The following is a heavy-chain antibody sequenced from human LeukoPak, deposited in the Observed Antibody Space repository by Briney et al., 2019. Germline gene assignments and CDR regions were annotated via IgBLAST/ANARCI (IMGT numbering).Heavy chain of an antibody. CDR2: ISSSSSYT. V-gene: IGHV3-21*01. D-gene: IGHD6-13*01. Sequence: GGFLRLSCAASGFTFSSYSMNWVRQAPGKGLAWVSSISSSSSYTSYADSVKGRFTISRDNAKNSLYLQMNSLRAEDTAVYYCARENVAAGDYWGQGTLVTVSS. J-gene: IGHJ4*02. CDR1: GFTFSSYS. CDR3: ARENVAAGDY.